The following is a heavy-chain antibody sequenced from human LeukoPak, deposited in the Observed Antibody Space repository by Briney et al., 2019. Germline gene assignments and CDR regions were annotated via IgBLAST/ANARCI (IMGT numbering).Heavy chain of an antibody. V-gene: IGHV1-8*03. CDR3: ARGFNWNDVVFQFDP. D-gene: IGHD1-20*01. CDR1: GYTFTSYD. CDR2: MNPNSGNT. Sequence: GASVKVSCKASGYTFTSYDINWVRQATGQGLEWMGWMNPNSGNTGYAQKFQGRVTITRNTSISTAYMELSSLRSEDTAVYYCARGFNWNDVVFQFDPWGQGTLVTVSS. J-gene: IGHJ5*02.